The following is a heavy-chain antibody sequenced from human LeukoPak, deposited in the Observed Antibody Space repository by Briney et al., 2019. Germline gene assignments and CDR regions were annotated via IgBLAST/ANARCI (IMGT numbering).Heavy chain of an antibody. J-gene: IGHJ4*02. CDR3: ARVGPHASFDS. Sequence: PSETLSLTCTVSGGSISTHYWSWIRQAPGKGLEWIGYVYYSGNTNYNPSLKSRVTISVDTSKNQFSLRLSSVTAADTAVYYCARVGPHASFDSWGQGTLVIVSS. CDR1: GGSISTHY. CDR2: VYYSGNT. V-gene: IGHV4-59*11.